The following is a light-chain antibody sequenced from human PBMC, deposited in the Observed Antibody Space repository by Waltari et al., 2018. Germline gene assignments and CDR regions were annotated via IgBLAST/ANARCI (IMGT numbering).Light chain of an antibody. CDR3: QQYIALWT. CDR2: KAS. Sequence: DIQMTQSPSTLSASVGDRVTIPCRASQSVNSWLAWYQQKPGRAPNLLIYKASNLQDGVPSRFSGSGSGTEFTLTITSLQPDDFATYYCQQYIALWTFGQGTQVES. J-gene: IGKJ1*01. CDR1: QSVNSW. V-gene: IGKV1-5*03.